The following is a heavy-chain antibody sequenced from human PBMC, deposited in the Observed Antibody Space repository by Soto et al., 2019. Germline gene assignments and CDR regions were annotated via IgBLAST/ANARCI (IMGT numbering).Heavy chain of an antibody. CDR3: ARRHRNFRFFDY. Sequence: GASLKISCKGSGYKFTSYWIGWVRQMPGKGLQWMEIIYPGDSDTRYIPSFQGQVTMSADKSISTAYLQSKSPKASDSSLYYCARRHRNFRFFDYWGQGALVTVSS. CDR2: IYPGDSDT. CDR1: GYKFTSYW. V-gene: IGHV5-51*01. J-gene: IGHJ4*02.